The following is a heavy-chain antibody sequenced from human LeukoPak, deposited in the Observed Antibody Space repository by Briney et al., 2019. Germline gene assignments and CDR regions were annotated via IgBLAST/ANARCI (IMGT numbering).Heavy chain of an antibody. CDR1: GGSISSGGYY. CDR2: NYYSGST. J-gene: IGHJ4*02. V-gene: IGHV4-31*03. CDR3: ARDRGSSWSENYYFDY. D-gene: IGHD6-13*01. Sequence: SQTLSLTCTVSGGSISSGGYYWSWIRQHPGQGLEWIGYNYYSGSTYYNPSLKSRVTISVDTSKNQFSLKLSSVTAADTAVYYCARDRGSSWSENYYFDYWGQGTLVTVSS.